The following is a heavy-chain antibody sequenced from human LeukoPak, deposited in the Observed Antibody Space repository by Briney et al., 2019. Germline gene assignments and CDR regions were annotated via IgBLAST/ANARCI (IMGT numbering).Heavy chain of an antibody. Sequence: GGSLRLSCAASGFTFSSYEMNWVRQAPGKGLEWVSYISSSGSTIYYADSVKGRFTIYRDNAKNSLYLQMNSLRAQDTAVYYCAKQQLDQIDYWGQGTLVTVSS. CDR1: GFTFSSYE. V-gene: IGHV3-48*03. J-gene: IGHJ4*02. CDR3: AKQQLDQIDY. D-gene: IGHD6-13*01. CDR2: ISSSGSTI.